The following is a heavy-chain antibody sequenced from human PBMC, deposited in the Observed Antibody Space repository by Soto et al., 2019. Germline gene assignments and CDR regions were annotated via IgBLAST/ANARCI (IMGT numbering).Heavy chain of an antibody. CDR2: FDPEDGET. CDR1: GYTLTELS. CDR3: ATGYPSSRVEWLLYRYYMDV. V-gene: IGHV1-24*01. J-gene: IGHJ6*03. D-gene: IGHD3-3*01. Sequence: ASVKVSCKVSGYTLTELSMHWVRQAPGKGLEWMGGFDPEDGETIYAQKFQGRVTMTEDTSTDTAYMELSSLRSEDTAVYYCATGYPSSRVEWLLYRYYMDVWGQGTMVTVSS.